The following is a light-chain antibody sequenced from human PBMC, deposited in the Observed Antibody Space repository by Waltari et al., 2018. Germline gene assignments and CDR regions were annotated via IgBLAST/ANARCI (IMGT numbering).Light chain of an antibody. CDR3: QQYGSSPPKYT. J-gene: IGKJ2*01. V-gene: IGKV3-20*01. CDR1: QSVSSNY. Sequence: EIVLTQSPGTLSLSPGESATLSCSASQSVSSNYLGWYQQKPGQAPRLLIYGASNRAPGGPDRFSCSGSGTAFTLTISRLEPEDVAVYYCQQYGSSPPKYTFGQGTKLEI. CDR2: GAS.